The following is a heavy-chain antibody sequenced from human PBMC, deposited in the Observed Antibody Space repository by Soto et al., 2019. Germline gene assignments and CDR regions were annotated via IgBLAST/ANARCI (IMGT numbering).Heavy chain of an antibody. CDR1: GGSISGYY. Sequence: QVQLQESGPGLVKPSETLSLTCSVSGGSISGYYWTWIRQPPGKGLEWIGNIYYSGSTNYSPSLTSRVTISIDTSKNQFSLQLTSVTAADPAMYYCTTRPSSVGWFDPWGQGNLVTVSS. D-gene: IGHD6-6*01. J-gene: IGHJ5*02. V-gene: IGHV4-59*01. CDR2: IYYSGST. CDR3: TTRPSSVGWFDP.